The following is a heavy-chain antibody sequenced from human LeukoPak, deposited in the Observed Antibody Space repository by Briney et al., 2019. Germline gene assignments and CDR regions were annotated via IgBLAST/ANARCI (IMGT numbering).Heavy chain of an antibody. V-gene: IGHV4-4*07. D-gene: IGHD3-22*01. J-gene: IGHJ5*02. CDR2: IYTSGST. Sequence: SETLSLTCTVSGGSISSYYWSWIRQPAGEGLEWIGRIYTSGSTNYNPSLKSRVTMSVDTSKNQFSLKLSSVTAADTAVYYCARDRYDNSSGYNQGFDPWGQGALVTVSS. CDR3: ARDRYDNSSGYNQGFDP. CDR1: GGSISSYY.